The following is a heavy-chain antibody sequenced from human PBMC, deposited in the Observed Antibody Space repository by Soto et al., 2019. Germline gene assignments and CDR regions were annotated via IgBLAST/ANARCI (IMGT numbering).Heavy chain of an antibody. Sequence: GGSLRLSCAASGFTFSSYAMHWVRQAPGKGLEWVAVMSYDGRNKYYVDSVQGRFTISRDNPKNTVYLQLNSLRGEDTAVYYCAKGGIRYFDWLGHWGQGTLVTVSS. CDR3: AKGGIRYFDWLGH. CDR2: MSYDGRNK. J-gene: IGHJ5*02. CDR1: GFTFSSYA. D-gene: IGHD3-9*01. V-gene: IGHV3-30*18.